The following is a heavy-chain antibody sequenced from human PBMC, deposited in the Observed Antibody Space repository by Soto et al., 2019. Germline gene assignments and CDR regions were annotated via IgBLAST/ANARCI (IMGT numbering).Heavy chain of an antibody. D-gene: IGHD3-9*01. CDR3: ARDVLRYFDWLPTGYYCGMDV. V-gene: IGHV1-69*01. Sequence: QVQLVQSGAEVKKPGSSVKVSCKASGGTFSSYAISWVRQAPGQGLEWMGGIIPIFGTANYAQKFQGRVTITADESTSTAYMELSSLRFEDTAVYYCARDVLRYFDWLPTGYYCGMDVWGQGTTVTVSS. CDR2: IIPIFGTA. CDR1: GGTFSSYA. J-gene: IGHJ6*02.